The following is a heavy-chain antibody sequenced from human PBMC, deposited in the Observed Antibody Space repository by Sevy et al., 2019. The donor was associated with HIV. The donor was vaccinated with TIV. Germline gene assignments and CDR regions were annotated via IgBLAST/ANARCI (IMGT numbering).Heavy chain of an antibody. CDR1: GYSFTNYG. V-gene: IGHV1-18*01. CDR3: AKDGKNIRSWFDP. D-gene: IGHD3-3*02. J-gene: IGHJ5*02. Sequence: ASVNVSCKASGYSFTNYGIGWVRQAPGQGLEWMGWISGYNGYTNYAQNLQGRVTMTTDTSTSTAYMELRSLRSDDTAIYYCAKDGKNIRSWFDPWGQGTLVTVSS. CDR2: ISGYNGYT.